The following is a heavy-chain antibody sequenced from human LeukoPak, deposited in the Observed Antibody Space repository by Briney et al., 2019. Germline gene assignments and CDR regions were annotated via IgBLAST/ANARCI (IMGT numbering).Heavy chain of an antibody. Sequence: ASVTVSCTASGYTFTSYAMHWVRQAPGQRLEWMGWINAGNGNTKYSQKFQGRVTITADESTSTAYMELSSLRSEDTAVYYCARVVTGSYYIDYWGQGTLVTVSS. CDR3: ARVVTGSYYIDY. CDR2: INAGNGNT. CDR1: GYTFTSYA. J-gene: IGHJ4*02. V-gene: IGHV1-3*01. D-gene: IGHD1-26*01.